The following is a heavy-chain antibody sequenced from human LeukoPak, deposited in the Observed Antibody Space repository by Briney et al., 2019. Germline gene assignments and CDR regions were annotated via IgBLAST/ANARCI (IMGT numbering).Heavy chain of an antibody. D-gene: IGHD3-10*01. CDR3: AREGSGVTTGSSNYYYYMDV. J-gene: IGHJ6*03. V-gene: IGHV1-2*02. CDR1: GYTFTGYY. CDR2: INPNSGGT. Sequence: SVPVSCMACGYTFTGYYMHWVRQAPGQGLEWMGWINPNSGGTNYAQKFQGRVTMTRDTFISPAYMELSRLGSDDTVVYYCAREGSGVTTGSSNYYYYMDVWGKGTTVTISS.